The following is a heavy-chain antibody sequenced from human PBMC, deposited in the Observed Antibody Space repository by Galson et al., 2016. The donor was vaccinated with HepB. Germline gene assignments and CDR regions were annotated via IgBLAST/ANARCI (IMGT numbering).Heavy chain of an antibody. CDR2: IIPISVTT. J-gene: IGHJ3*01. CDR1: GGTFSSHT. V-gene: IGHV1-69*13. CDR3: ARVGGYVWGSYRSPRAFDV. D-gene: IGHD3-16*02. Sequence: SVKVSCKASGGTFSSHTISWVRQAPGQGLEWMGGIIPISVTTKYAQKFQGRVTISADESTTTAYMELSSLRSEDTAVYYCARVGGYVWGSYRSPRAFDVWDQGTMVTVSS.